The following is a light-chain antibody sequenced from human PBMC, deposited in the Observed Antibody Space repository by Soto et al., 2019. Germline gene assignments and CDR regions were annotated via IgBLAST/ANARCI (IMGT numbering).Light chain of an antibody. Sequence: DIVMTQSPLSLPVTPGEPASISCRSSQSLLHSSGHNCLDWYLQKPGQSPQLLIYFGSNRASGVPDRFSCSGSGTDFTLKISRVEAEDVGLYYCMQTLQTPLTLGGGTKVEIK. CDR3: MQTLQTPLT. CDR1: QSLLHSSGHNC. V-gene: IGKV2-28*01. CDR2: FGS. J-gene: IGKJ4*01.